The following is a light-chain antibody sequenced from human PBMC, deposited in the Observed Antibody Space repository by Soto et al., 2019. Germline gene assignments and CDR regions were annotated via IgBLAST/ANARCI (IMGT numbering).Light chain of an antibody. CDR1: SSDVGAYTS. Sequence: QSVLTQPASVSGSPGQSITISCTGTSSDVGAYTSVSWYQQHPGKAPKLIIYEVSNRPPGVSTRFSGPKSASTASLTISGLQAEDEAHYYCSSYTSGNRDYVFATGTKVTVL. CDR3: SSYTSGNRDYV. J-gene: IGLJ1*01. V-gene: IGLV2-14*01. CDR2: EVS.